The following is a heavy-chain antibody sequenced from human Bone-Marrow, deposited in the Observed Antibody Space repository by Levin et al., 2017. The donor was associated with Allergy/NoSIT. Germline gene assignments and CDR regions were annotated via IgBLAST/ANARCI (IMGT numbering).Heavy chain of an antibody. V-gene: IGHV3-48*02. CDR3: ARVYYYGSGSSALFDP. J-gene: IGHJ5*02. Sequence: GGSLRLSCAASGFTFSSYSMNWVRQAPGKGLEWVSYISSDTTTYYADSVKGRFTISRDNAKNSLFLQMNSLRDEDTAVYYCARVYYYGSGSSALFDPWGLGTLVTVSS. D-gene: IGHD3-10*01. CDR1: GFTFSSYS. CDR2: ISSDTTT.